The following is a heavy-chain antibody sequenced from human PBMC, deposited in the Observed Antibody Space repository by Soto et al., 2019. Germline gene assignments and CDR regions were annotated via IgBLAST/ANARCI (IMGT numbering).Heavy chain of an antibody. CDR1: GGSISSNNYH. Sequence: SGTLSLTCTVSGGSISSNNYHWGWIRQPPGKGLDWIGTIYYSRSTYYNPSLKSRVTISVDTSKNQFSLELISVTAPDTAVYYCARVYGGNSPGRGGVFDIWGQGTMVTVSS. D-gene: IGHD4-17*01. J-gene: IGHJ3*02. CDR2: IYYSRST. V-gene: IGHV4-39*01. CDR3: ARVYGGNSPGRGGVFDI.